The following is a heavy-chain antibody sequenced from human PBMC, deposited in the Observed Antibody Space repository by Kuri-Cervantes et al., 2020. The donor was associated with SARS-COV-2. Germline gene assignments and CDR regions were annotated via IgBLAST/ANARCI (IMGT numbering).Heavy chain of an antibody. J-gene: IGHJ6*02. CDR1: GYIFSSYY. V-gene: IGHV1-2*04. D-gene: IGHD3-10*01. CDR3: AGGMVRGIIQYYYYAMDV. CDR2: INPNSGGT. Sequence: ASVKVSCKASGYIFSSYYMYWVRQAPGQGLEWMGWINPNSGGTNYAQNFQGWVTMTRDTSISTAYMELSRLRSDDTAVYYCAGGMVRGIIQYYYYAMDVWGQGTTVTVSS.